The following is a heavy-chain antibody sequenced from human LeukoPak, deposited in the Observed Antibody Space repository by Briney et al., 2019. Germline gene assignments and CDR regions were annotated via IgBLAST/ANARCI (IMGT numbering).Heavy chain of an antibody. CDR1: VGSISSSYYY. CDR2: IYYSGSI. D-gene: IGHD3-10*01. V-gene: IGHV4-39*01. J-gene: IGHJ4*02. CDR3: ARRDYSGVYFDY. Sequence: SETLSLTCSVSVGSISSSYYYWGWIRQPPGKGLEWIGNIYYSGSIYYNPSLKSRVTISLDTSRNQFSLKLSSVTAADTAVYYCARRDYSGVYFDYWGQGTLVTVSP.